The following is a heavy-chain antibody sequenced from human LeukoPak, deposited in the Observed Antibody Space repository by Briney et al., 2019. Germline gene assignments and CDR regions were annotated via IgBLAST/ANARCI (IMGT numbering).Heavy chain of an antibody. CDR1: GFIFSSYT. Sequence: AGSLRLSCAASGFIFSSYTMSWVRQAPGKGLEWVASLSYNGYTTYYPDSVKGRFTVSRDNSKNTLYLQMSGLSAEDTAIYYCAQVEGEGRTAGSGWYFTDSWGQGTLVTVSS. D-gene: IGHD6-19*01. J-gene: IGHJ4*02. V-gene: IGHV3-23*01. CDR2: LSYNGYTT. CDR3: AQVEGEGRTAGSGWYFTDS.